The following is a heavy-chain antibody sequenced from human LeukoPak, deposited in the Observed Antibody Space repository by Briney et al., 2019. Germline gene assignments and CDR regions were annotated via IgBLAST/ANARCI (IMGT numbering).Heavy chain of an antibody. V-gene: IGHV3-23*01. CDR3: AKDSPDYGDLRWGEPYYYYGMDV. D-gene: IGHD4-17*01. CDR1: GLTFGDYG. Sequence: PGRSLRLSCTTSGLTFGDYGMNWVRQAPGKGLEWVSAISGSGGSTYYADSVKGRFTISRDNSKNTLYLQMNSLRAEDTAVYYCAKDSPDYGDLRWGEPYYYYGMDVWGQGTTVTVSS. CDR2: ISGSGGST. J-gene: IGHJ6*02.